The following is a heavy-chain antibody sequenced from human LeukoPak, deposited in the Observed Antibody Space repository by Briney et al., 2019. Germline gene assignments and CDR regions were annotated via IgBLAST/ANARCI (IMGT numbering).Heavy chain of an antibody. J-gene: IGHJ4*02. Sequence: SVKVSCKASGGTFSSYAISWVRQAPGQGLEWMGRIIPILGIANYAQKFQGRVTITADKPTSTAYMELSSLRSEDTAVYYCARDYRYYDSSGYYMGGVYFDYWGQGTLVTVSS. CDR2: IIPILGIA. CDR3: ARDYRYYDSSGYYMGGVYFDY. V-gene: IGHV1-69*04. D-gene: IGHD3-22*01. CDR1: GGTFSSYA.